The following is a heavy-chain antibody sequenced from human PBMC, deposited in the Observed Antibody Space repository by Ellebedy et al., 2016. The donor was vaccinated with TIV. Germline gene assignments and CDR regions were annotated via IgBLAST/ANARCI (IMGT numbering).Heavy chain of an antibody. V-gene: IGHV3-9*01. J-gene: IGHJ3*02. CDR1: GFTFDDYA. CDR2: ISWNSGSI. CDR3: ARGGDIVRFDAFDI. Sequence: SLKISXAASGFTFDDYAMHWVRQAPGKGLEWVSGISWNSGSIGYADSVKGRFTISRDNSKNTLYLQMNSLRAEDTAVYYCARGGDIVRFDAFDIWGQGTMVTVSS. D-gene: IGHD3-16*02.